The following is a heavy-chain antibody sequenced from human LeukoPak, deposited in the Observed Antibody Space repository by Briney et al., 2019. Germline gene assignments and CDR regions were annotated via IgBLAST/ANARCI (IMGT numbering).Heavy chain of an antibody. CDR2: SSSSGSTM. CDR1: GFTLSDYY. Sequence: PGGSLRLSCAASGFTLSDYYMSWIRQAPGKGLEWVSYSSSSGSTMYYADSVKGRFTISRDNAKNALYLQMNSLRAEDTAVYYCARGAPRIAARHWFDPWGQGTLVTVSS. CDR3: ARGAPRIAARHWFDP. V-gene: IGHV3-11*04. D-gene: IGHD6-6*01. J-gene: IGHJ5*02.